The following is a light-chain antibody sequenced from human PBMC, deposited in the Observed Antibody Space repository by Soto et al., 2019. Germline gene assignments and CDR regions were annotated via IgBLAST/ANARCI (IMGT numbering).Light chain of an antibody. CDR2: GAS. J-gene: IGKJ1*01. CDR1: QSLRSS. CDR3: QQYSDWPPWT. V-gene: IGKV3-15*01. Sequence: EIVMTQSPATLSVSLGERATLSCRASQSLRSSLAWYQQKPGQAPRLLIYGASTRAAGIPERFRGSGSGTEFTLTINSLQSDDFAVYYCQQYSDWPPWTFGQGTKVDIK.